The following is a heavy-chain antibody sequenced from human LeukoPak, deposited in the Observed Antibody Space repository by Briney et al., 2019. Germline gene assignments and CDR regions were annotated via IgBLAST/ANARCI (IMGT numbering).Heavy chain of an antibody. J-gene: IGHJ4*02. CDR2: IYSGGST. Sequence: PGGSLRLSCAASGFNVSSNYMSWVRQAPGKGLEWVSIIYSGGSTYYADSVKGRFTISRDNSKNTLYLQMNSLRAEDTAVYYCTRRAGGYSHPYDYWGQGTLVTVSS. V-gene: IGHV3-53*01. CDR1: GFNVSSNY. CDR3: TRRAGGYSHPYDY. D-gene: IGHD4-23*01.